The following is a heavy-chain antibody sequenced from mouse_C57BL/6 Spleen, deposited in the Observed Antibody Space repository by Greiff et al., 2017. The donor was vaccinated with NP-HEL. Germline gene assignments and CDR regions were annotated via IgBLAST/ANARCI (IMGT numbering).Heavy chain of an antibody. Sequence: VNVVESGAELVKPGASVKMSCKASGYTFTSYWITWVKQRPGQGLEWIGDIYPGSGSTNYNEKFKSKATLTVDTSSSTAYMQLSSLTSEDSAVYYCATYYGSSYEWYFDVWGTGTTVTVSS. D-gene: IGHD1-1*01. CDR2: IYPGSGST. CDR3: ATYYGSSYEWYFDV. J-gene: IGHJ1*03. V-gene: IGHV1-55*01. CDR1: GYTFTSYW.